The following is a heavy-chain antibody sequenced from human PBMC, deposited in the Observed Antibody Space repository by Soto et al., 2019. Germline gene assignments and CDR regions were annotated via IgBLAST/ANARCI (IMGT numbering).Heavy chain of an antibody. J-gene: IGHJ6*03. CDR1: GYTFTSYD. V-gene: IGHV1-2*04. Sequence: GASVKVSCKASGYTFTSYDINWVRQAPGQGLEWMGWINPNSGGTNYAQKFQGWVTMTRDTSISTAYMELSRLRSDDTAVYYCARGITLTSNNTTYYYYIDVWGKGTTVTVSS. CDR2: INPNSGGT. D-gene: IGHD4-17*01. CDR3: ARGITLTSNNTTYYYYIDV.